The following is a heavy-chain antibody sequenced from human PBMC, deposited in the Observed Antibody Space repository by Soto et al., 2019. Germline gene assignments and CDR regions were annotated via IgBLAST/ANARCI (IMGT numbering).Heavy chain of an antibody. CDR2: IYYIGST. V-gene: IGHV4-31*03. J-gene: IGHJ6*02. Sequence: SETLSLTCTVSGGSISSGGYYWNWIRQHPGKGLEWIGYIYYIGSTYYNPSLKSRVTISLDTSKNQFSLKLSSVTAADTAVYYCEIVGPNTNYYDFYGMDVWGQGTTVNVSS. CDR1: GGSISSGGYY. D-gene: IGHD1-26*01. CDR3: EIVGPNTNYYDFYGMDV.